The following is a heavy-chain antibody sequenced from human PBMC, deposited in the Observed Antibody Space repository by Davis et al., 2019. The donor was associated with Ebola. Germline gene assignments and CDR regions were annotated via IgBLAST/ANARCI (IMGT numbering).Heavy chain of an antibody. V-gene: IGHV4-59*12. CDR2: IYYSGST. J-gene: IGHJ4*02. CDR1: GGSISSYY. CDR3: ARTQGYSNYVL. D-gene: IGHD4-11*01. Sequence: SETLSLTCTVSGGSISSYYWSWIRQPPGKGLEWIEYIYYSGSTNYNPSLKSRVTISVDTSKNQFSLKLSSVTAADTAVYYCARTQGYSNYVLWGQGTLVTVSS.